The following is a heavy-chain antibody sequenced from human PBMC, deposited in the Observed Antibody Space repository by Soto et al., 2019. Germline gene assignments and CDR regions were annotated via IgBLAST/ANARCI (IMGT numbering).Heavy chain of an antibody. CDR3: AIDREIFGVVTLGY. CDR1: GDSVSSTSAA. V-gene: IGHV6-1*01. CDR2: TYYRSKWYN. D-gene: IGHD3-3*01. Sequence: QVQLQQSGPGLVKPSQTLSLTCAISGDSVSSTSAAWNWIRQSPSRGLEWLGRTYYRSKWYNDYAVSVKSRITVNPDTSKNQFSLQLNSVTPEDTAVYYCAIDREIFGVVTLGYWGQGTLFTVSS. J-gene: IGHJ4*02.